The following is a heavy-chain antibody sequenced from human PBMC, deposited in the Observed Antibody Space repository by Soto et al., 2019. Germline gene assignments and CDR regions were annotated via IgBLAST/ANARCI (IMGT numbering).Heavy chain of an antibody. V-gene: IGHV4-59*01. D-gene: IGHD3-10*01. CDR3: ARGSVTMVRGVIIDSYCGMDV. CDR1: GGSISSYY. J-gene: IGHJ6*02. Sequence: SETLSLTCTVSGGSISSYYWSWIRQPPGKGLEWIGYIYYSGSTNYNPSLKSRVTISVDTSKNQFSLKLSSVTAADTAVYYCARGSVTMVRGVIIDSYCGMDVWGQGTTVTVSS. CDR2: IYYSGST.